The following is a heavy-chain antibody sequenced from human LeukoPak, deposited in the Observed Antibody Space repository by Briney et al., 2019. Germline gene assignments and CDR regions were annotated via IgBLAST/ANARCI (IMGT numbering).Heavy chain of an antibody. V-gene: IGHV3-20*04. Sequence: PGGSLRLSCAASGFTFDDYGMSWVRQAPGKGLECVSGINWNGGITGYADSVKGRFTISRDNAKNSLYLQMNSLRAEDTALYYCARDRGYSYAATDYWGQGTLVTVSS. D-gene: IGHD5-18*01. CDR1: GFTFDDYG. CDR2: INWNGGIT. J-gene: IGHJ4*02. CDR3: ARDRGYSYAATDY.